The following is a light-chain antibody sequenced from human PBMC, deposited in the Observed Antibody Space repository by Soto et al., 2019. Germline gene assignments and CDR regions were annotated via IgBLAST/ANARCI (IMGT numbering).Light chain of an antibody. CDR3: QQYGRSPWT. CDR1: QSVRSSY. J-gene: IGKJ1*01. CDR2: GTS. Sequence: EIVLTQSPGTLSLSPGERATLSCRASQSVRSSYFAWYQQKPGQAPRLLIYGTSTRAIGIPDRFSGSGSGTDFTLTIRRLEPEDFAVYYCQQYGRSPWTFGQGTKVDIK. V-gene: IGKV3-20*01.